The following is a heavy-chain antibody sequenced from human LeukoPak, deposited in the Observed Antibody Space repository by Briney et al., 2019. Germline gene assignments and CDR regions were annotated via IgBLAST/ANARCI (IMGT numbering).Heavy chain of an antibody. Sequence: PSETLSLTCAVYGGPFSGYYWRWIRQPPGKGLEWIGEINHSGSTNYNPSLKSRVTISVDTSKNHSSLKLSSVTAADTAVYYCARDNKQLWSTTFDYWGQGTLVTVSS. J-gene: IGHJ4*02. V-gene: IGHV4-34*01. CDR2: INHSGST. D-gene: IGHD5-18*01. CDR1: GGPFSGYY. CDR3: ARDNKQLWSTTFDY.